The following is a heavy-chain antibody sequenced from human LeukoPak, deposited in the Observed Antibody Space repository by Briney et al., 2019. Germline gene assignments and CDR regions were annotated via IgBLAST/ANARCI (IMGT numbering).Heavy chain of an antibody. J-gene: IGHJ6*02. CDR3: ARWLYYYGMDV. V-gene: IGHV4-34*01. CDR1: GGSFSGYY. Sequence: PSETLSLTCAVYGGSFSGYYWSWIRQPPGKGLEWIGEINHSGSTNYNPSLKSRVTISVDTSKNQFSLKLSSVTAADTAVYYCARWLYYYGMDVWGQGTTVTVSS. CDR2: INHSGST. D-gene: IGHD5-12*01.